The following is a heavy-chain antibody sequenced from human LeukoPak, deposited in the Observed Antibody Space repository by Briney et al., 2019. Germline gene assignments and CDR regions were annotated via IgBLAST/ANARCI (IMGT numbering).Heavy chain of an antibody. J-gene: IGHJ4*02. D-gene: IGHD3-10*01. CDR1: GGSIRNYY. CDR2: IYYSGST. V-gene: IGHV4-59*01. CDR3: ARFLYGSGNDY. Sequence: SETLSLTCTVSGGSIRNYYWSWIRQPPGKGLEWIGYIYYSGSTDYNPSLRSRVTISLDTSKNQFSLILSSVTAADTAMYYCARFLYGSGNDYWGQGTLVTVSS.